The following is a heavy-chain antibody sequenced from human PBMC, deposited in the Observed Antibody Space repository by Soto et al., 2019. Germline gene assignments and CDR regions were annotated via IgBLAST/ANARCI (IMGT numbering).Heavy chain of an antibody. J-gene: IGHJ4*02. CDR1: GFPFSHYE. V-gene: IGHV3-48*03. Sequence: ESGGRLVQPGGSLTLSCAGSGFPFSHYEMNWVRQAPGRGLEWVSYIKSSGDTGHYADSVKGRFTVSRDNAKNLLYLQLTSQSIEDTATYYYTTDPFDFWGPGTPVAVSS. CDR2: IKSSGDTG. CDR3: TTDPFDF.